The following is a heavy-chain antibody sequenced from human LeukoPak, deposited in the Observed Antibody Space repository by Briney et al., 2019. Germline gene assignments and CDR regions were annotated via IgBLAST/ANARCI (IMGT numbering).Heavy chain of an antibody. CDR2: ISGYNGNT. Sequence: ASVKVSCKASGYTFTNYGISLVRQAPGQGVEGMGWISGYNGNTNYAQKLQGRVTMTTDTSTSTAYMELRSLRSDDTAVYYCARERYYDILTGYYTDYGMDVWGQGTTVTVSS. CDR1: GYTFTNYG. J-gene: IGHJ6*02. V-gene: IGHV1-18*01. D-gene: IGHD3-9*01. CDR3: ARERYYDILTGYYTDYGMDV.